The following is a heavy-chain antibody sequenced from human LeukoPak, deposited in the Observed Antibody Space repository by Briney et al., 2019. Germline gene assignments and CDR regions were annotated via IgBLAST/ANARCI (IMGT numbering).Heavy chain of an antibody. D-gene: IGHD3-3*01. CDR1: GFTFSSYG. Sequence: GGSLRLSCAASGFTFSSYGMHWVRQAPGKGLEWVAFIRYDGSSKYYADSVKGRFTISRDNSKNTLYLQMNSLRVEDTAVYYCAKTYYDFWSGPYAFDFWGQGTLVTVSS. V-gene: IGHV3-30*02. J-gene: IGHJ3*01. CDR3: AKTYYDFWSGPYAFDF. CDR2: IRYDGSSK.